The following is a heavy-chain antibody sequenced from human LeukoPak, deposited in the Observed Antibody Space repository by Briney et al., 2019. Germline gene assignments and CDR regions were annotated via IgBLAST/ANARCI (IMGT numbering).Heavy chain of an antibody. V-gene: IGHV4-59*01. D-gene: IGHD3-9*01. Sequence: PSETLSLTCTVSGGSISSYYWSWIRQPPGKGLEWIGYIYYSGSTNYNPSLKSRVTISVDTSKNQFSLKLSSVTAADTAVYYCARVKALRYFDWLLYYFDYWGQGTLVTVSS. CDR3: ARVKALRYFDWLLYYFDY. J-gene: IGHJ4*02. CDR2: IYYSGST. CDR1: GGSISSYY.